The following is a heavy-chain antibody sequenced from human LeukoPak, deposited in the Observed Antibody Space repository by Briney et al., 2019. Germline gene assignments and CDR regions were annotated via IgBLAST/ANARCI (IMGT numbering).Heavy chain of an antibody. CDR2: IFPSGGEI. D-gene: IGHD2-8*02. Sequence: GGSLRLSCAASGFTFTNYWMSWVRQAPGKGLEWVSSIFPSGGEIHYADSVRGRFTISRDNSKSTLSLQMNSLRAEDTAIYYCATYRQVLLPFESWGQGTLVTVSS. CDR1: GFTFTNYW. J-gene: IGHJ4*02. CDR3: ATYRQVLLPFES. V-gene: IGHV3-23*01.